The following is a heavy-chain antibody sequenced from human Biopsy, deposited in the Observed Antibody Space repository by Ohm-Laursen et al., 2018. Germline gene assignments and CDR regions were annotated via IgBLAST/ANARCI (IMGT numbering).Heavy chain of an antibody. CDR1: GGSISSGGSY. D-gene: IGHD3-22*01. Sequence: SQTLSLTWTVSGGSISSGGSYWSWIRQRPGKGLEWIGYIFNSANTYYNPSLKNLITISGDTPKNQFSLKLNSVTAADTAVYYCARGDYFDSNGYFWFDPWGQGTLVTVSS. CDR2: IFNSANT. V-gene: IGHV4-31*01. J-gene: IGHJ5*02. CDR3: ARGDYFDSNGYFWFDP.